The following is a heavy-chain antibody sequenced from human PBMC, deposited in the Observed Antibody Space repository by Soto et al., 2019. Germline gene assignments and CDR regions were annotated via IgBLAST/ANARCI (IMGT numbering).Heavy chain of an antibody. CDR1: GYTFTSYA. CDR3: ASAGVVIANSDAFDI. V-gene: IGHV1-3*01. CDR2: INAGNGNT. J-gene: IGHJ3*02. Sequence: ASVKVSCKASGYTFTSYAMHWVRQAPGQRLEWMGWINAGNGNTKYSQKFQGRVTITRDTSASTAYMELSSLRSEDTAVYYCASAGVVIANSDAFDIWGQGTMVTVSS. D-gene: IGHD2-21*01.